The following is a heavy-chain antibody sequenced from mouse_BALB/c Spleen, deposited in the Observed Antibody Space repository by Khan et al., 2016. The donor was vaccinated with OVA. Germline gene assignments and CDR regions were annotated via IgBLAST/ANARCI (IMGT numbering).Heavy chain of an antibody. V-gene: IGHV3-2*02. CDR3: ARDGSRYNYAMDY. CDR2: ISYSGST. D-gene: IGHD2-3*01. Sequence: EVKLEESGPGLVKPSQSLSLTCTVTGYSITSDYAWNWLRQSPGNKLEWMGYISYSGSTNYNPSLKSRISITRDTSKNQFFLQLNSVTTEDTATYYCARDGSRYNYAMDYWGQGTSVTVSS. CDR1: GYSITSDYA. J-gene: IGHJ4*01.